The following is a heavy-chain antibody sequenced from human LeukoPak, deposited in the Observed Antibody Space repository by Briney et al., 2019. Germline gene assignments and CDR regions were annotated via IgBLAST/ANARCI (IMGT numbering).Heavy chain of an antibody. CDR2: INAGNGNT. V-gene: IGHV1-3*01. CDR1: GYTFTSYA. CDR3: ARVVSKASKIASPTWFDP. D-gene: IGHD3-3*02. Sequence: GASVKVSCKASGYTFTSYAMHWVRQAPGQRLEWMGWINAGNGNTKYSQKFQGRVTMTRDTSISTAYMELSRLRSDDTAVYYCARVVSKASKIASPTWFDPWGQGTLVTVSS. J-gene: IGHJ5*02.